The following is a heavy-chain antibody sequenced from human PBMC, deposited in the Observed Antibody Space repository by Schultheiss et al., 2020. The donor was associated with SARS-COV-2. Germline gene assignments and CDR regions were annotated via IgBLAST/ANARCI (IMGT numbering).Heavy chain of an antibody. J-gene: IGHJ4*02. D-gene: IGHD1-1*01. CDR1: GGSVSSGSYY. CDR2: IYYSGST. Sequence: SETLSLTCTVSGGSVSSGSYYWSWIRQPPGKGLEWIGYIYYSGSTYYNPSLKSRVTISVDTSKNQFSLKLSSVTAADTAVYYCAREGSSVGGTDYWGQGTLVTVS. V-gene: IGHV4-61*01. CDR3: AREGSSVGGTDY.